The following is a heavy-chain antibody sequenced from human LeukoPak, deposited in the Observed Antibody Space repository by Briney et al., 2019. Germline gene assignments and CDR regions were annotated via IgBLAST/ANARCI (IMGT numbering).Heavy chain of an antibody. D-gene: IGHD1-26*01. Sequence: ASVKVSCKASGYTFTSYGISWVRQAPGQGLEWMGWISAYNGNTNYAQKLHGRVTMTTDTSTSTAYMELRSLRSDDTAVYYCATGASVKYYFDYWGQGTLVTVSS. CDR1: GYTFTSYG. CDR3: ATGASVKYYFDY. V-gene: IGHV1-18*01. CDR2: ISAYNGNT. J-gene: IGHJ4*02.